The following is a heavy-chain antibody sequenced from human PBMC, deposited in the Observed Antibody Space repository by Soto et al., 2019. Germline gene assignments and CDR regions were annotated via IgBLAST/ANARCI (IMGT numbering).Heavy chain of an antibody. CDR3: ARPGSMWQQLHRV. D-gene: IGHD6-13*01. Sequence: PGESLKISCKGSGYSFTSYWIGWVRQMPGKGLECMGIIYPGDYDTRYSPSFHGQVTLSADWAICTAYLQCSSLKAPHTALCYLARPGSMWQQLHRVWGKGTTGTVSS. CDR1: GYSFTSYW. V-gene: IGHV5-51*01. J-gene: IGHJ6*04. CDR2: IYPGDYDT.